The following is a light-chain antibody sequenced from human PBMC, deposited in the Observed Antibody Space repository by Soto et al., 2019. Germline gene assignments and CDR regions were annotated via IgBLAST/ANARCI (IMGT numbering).Light chain of an antibody. J-gene: IGKJ2*01. CDR3: LQHIHYPFT. Sequence: DIQMTQSPSSLSASVGDRVTITCRASQGIRNDVGWYQQKPGKAPKRLIYAASTLQSGVPSRFAGSGSGTEFTLTISSLQPEDSATYFCLQHIHYPFTFGQGTNLEIK. CDR1: QGIRND. CDR2: AAS. V-gene: IGKV1-17*01.